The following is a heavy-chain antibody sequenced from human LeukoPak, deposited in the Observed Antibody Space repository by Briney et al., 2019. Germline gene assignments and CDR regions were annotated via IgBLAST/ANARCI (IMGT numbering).Heavy chain of an antibody. J-gene: IGHJ3*02. CDR3: ARHPDFCTAFDI. D-gene: IGHD3-3*01. V-gene: IGHV1-8*01. CDR1: GYTFTSYD. CDR2: MNPNSGNT. Sequence: ASVKVSCNASGYTFTSYDINWVRQATGQGLEWMGWMNPNSGNTGYAQKFQGRVTMTRNTSISTAYMEQSSLKSEDTAVYYWARHPDFCTAFDIWGQGTMVTVSS.